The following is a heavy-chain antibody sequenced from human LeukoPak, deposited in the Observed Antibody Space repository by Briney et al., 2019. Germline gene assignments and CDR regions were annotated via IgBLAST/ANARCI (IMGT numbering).Heavy chain of an antibody. V-gene: IGHV3-23*01. Sequence: PGGSLRLSCAASGFTFSNYALSWVRQAPGKGLDGVSAISANGDTTYYADSVRGRFTISRDNSKNTLYLHMNSLRGEDTAVFYCANWQSGSRVFFDYWGQGTLVTVSS. CDR1: GFTFSNYA. CDR2: ISANGDTT. CDR3: ANWQSGSRVFFDY. J-gene: IGHJ4*02. D-gene: IGHD1-26*01.